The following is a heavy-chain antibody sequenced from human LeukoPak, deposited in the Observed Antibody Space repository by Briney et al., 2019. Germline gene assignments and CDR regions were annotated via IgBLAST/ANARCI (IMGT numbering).Heavy chain of an antibody. Sequence: SETLSLTCTVSGYSISNGYYWGWIRQPPGKGLEWIGSIYHSGSTYYNPSLKSRVTMSIDRSKNQFSLKLSSVTAADTAVYYCARQWRDYYDSSGYYSWFDPWGQGTLVTVSS. CDR1: GYSISNGYY. J-gene: IGHJ5*02. CDR2: IYHSGST. V-gene: IGHV4-38-2*02. D-gene: IGHD3-22*01. CDR3: ARQWRDYYDSSGYYSWFDP.